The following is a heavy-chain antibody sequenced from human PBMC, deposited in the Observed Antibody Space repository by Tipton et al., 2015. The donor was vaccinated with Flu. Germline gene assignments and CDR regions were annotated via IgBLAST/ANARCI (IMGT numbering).Heavy chain of an antibody. V-gene: IGHV3-7*03. CDR2: INHDGSEK. CDR1: GFTFSQYW. D-gene: IGHD2-2*01. Sequence: SLRLSCATSGFTFSQYWMNWVRQAPGKGLEWVANINHDGSEKHYVESVKGRSTISRDNAKKSLYLQMNSLRAEDTAVYYCARGRGYCVTTTYLLPFDFWGQGTLVTVSS. J-gene: IGHJ4*02. CDR3: ARGRGYCVTTTYLLPFDF.